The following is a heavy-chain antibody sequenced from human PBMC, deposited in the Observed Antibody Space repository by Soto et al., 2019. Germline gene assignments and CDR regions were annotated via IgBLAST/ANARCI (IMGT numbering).Heavy chain of an antibody. CDR1: GYTFTSYD. J-gene: IGHJ4*02. D-gene: IGHD1-1*01. Sequence: ASVKVSCKASGYTFTSYDIYWVRQATGQGLGWMGWMNPSTGNSGYAQKLQGRVTMTSDTSISTAHMELSSLRSEDTAVYYCARRAETNGWNGFGADKYYFDFWGQGTLVTVSS. CDR2: MNPSTGNS. V-gene: IGHV1-8*01. CDR3: ARRAETNGWNGFGADKYYFDF.